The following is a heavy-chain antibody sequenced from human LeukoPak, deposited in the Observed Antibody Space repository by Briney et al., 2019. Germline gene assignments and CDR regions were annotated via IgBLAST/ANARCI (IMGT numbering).Heavy chain of an antibody. CDR3: VKVGEVRYFDWLAPYFDF. Sequence: GGSLRLSCEASGFTFSRYPMHWVRQAPGKGLEWVAVISYDINNEYYADSVKGRFTISRDNSNNTLCLQMNSLRPEDTAVYYCVKVGEVRYFDWLAPYFDFWGQGTLVTVSS. D-gene: IGHD3-9*01. CDR2: ISYDINNE. CDR1: GFTFSRYP. J-gene: IGHJ4*02. V-gene: IGHV3-30-3*01.